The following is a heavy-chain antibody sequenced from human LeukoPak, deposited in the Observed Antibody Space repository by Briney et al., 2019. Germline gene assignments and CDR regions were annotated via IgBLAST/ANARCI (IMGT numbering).Heavy chain of an antibody. D-gene: IGHD4-11*01. CDR1: GFTFSSYG. CDR3: ASGHDYSRYRSYGMDV. V-gene: IGHV3-33*08. Sequence: GRSLRLSCAASGFTFSSYGMHWVRQAPGKGLEWVAVIWYDGSNKYYADSVKGRFTISRDNSKNTLYLQMNSLRAEDTAVYYCASGHDYSRYRSYGMDVWGQGTTVTVSS. CDR2: IWYDGSNK. J-gene: IGHJ6*02.